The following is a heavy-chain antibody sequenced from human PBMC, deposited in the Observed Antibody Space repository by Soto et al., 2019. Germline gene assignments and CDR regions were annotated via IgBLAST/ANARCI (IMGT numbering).Heavy chain of an antibody. CDR3: ARERNRPTITRYSSSLGWFDP. CDR2: INSDRSST. V-gene: IGHV3-74*01. D-gene: IGHD6-13*01. CDR1: GFTFSSYW. J-gene: IGHJ5*02. Sequence: EVQLVESGGGLVQPGGSLRLSCAASGFTFSSYWMHWVGLAPGKGLVWVSRINSDRSSTSYADSVKGRFTISRDNAKNTLYLQINSLRAEDTAGYYCARERNRPTITRYSSSLGWFDPWGQGTLVTVSS.